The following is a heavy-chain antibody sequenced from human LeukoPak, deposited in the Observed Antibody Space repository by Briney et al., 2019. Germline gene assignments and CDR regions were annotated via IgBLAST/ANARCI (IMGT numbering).Heavy chain of an antibody. CDR2: ISYDGSNK. CDR3: ARLDYYYYGMDV. J-gene: IGHJ6*02. CDR1: GFTFSSYA. Sequence: GGSLRLSCAASGFTFSSYAMHWVRQAPGKGLEWVAVISYDGSNKYYADSVKGRFTISRDNSKNTLYLQMNSLRAEDTAVYYCARLDYYYYGMDVWGQGTTVTVSS. V-gene: IGHV3-30-3*01.